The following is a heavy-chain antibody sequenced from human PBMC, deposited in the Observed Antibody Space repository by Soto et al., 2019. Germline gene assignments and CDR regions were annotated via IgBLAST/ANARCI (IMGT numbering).Heavy chain of an antibody. Sequence: AETLSLTSTVSGGSISSSSSSWCWIRQPPVKGLECIGSIYHRGSTYYNPSLKSRVTISVATPKNEFSLKLSSVTAADTAVYYCARRRSSWSLTYWAQRPLVTVSS. V-gene: IGHV4-39*01. J-gene: IGHJ4*02. CDR3: ARRRSSWSLTY. CDR1: GGSISSSSSS. D-gene: IGHD6-13*01. CDR2: IYHRGST.